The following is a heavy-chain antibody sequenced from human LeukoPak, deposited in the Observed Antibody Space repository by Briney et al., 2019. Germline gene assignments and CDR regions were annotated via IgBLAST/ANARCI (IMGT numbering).Heavy chain of an antibody. D-gene: IGHD1-26*01. CDR3: AKGLVGTTTFMDY. CDR2: ISWNSGSI. Sequence: GRSLRLSCAASGFTFDDCTMHWVRQAPGKGLEWVSSISWNSGSIAYADSVKDRFTISRDNAKNSLFLQMNSLRAEDTALYYCAKGLVGTTTFMDYWGQGTLVTVSS. J-gene: IGHJ4*02. V-gene: IGHV3-9*01. CDR1: GFTFDDCT.